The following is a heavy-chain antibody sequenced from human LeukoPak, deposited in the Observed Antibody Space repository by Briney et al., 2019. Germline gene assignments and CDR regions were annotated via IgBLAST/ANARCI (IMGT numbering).Heavy chain of an antibody. J-gene: IGHJ6*03. D-gene: IGHD1-26*01. CDR2: INTDGSST. V-gene: IGHV3-74*01. CDR3: ARREGWELPGNYYYYYMDV. Sequence: GGSLRLSCAASGFTFSSYWMHWVRQAPGKGLVWVSRINTDGSSTSYADSVKGRFTISRDNAKNTLYLQMNSLRAEDTAVYYCARREGWELPGNYYYYYMDVWGKGTTVTVSS. CDR1: GFTFSSYW.